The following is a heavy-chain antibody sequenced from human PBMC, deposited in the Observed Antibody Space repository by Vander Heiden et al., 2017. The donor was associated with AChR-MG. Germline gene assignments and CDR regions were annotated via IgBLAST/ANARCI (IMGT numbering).Heavy chain of an antibody. Sequence: EVQLLESGGGLVQPGGSLRRFCSAPGFPFSSYAMSWVRQAPGKGLEWVSAISGSGGSTYYADSVKGRFTISRDNSKNTLYLQMNSLRAEDTAVYYCAKGRGEAVEADYWGQGTLVTVSS. V-gene: IGHV3-23*01. J-gene: IGHJ4*02. CDR2: ISGSGGST. CDR1: GFPFSSYA. CDR3: AKGRGEAVEADY. D-gene: IGHD2-15*01.